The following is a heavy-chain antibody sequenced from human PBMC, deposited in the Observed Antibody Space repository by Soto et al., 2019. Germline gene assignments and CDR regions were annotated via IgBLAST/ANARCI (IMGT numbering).Heavy chain of an antibody. CDR1: GSTFSSYA. CDR2: ISGSGGST. Sequence: SGGSLRLCCAASGSTFSSYAMSWVRQAPGKGLEWVSAISGSGGSTYYADSVKGRFTISRDNSKNTLYLQMNSLRAEDTAVYYCATAVAGTFRAYYYGMDVWGQGTTVTV. CDR3: ATAVAGTFRAYYYGMDV. J-gene: IGHJ6*02. D-gene: IGHD6-19*01. V-gene: IGHV3-23*01.